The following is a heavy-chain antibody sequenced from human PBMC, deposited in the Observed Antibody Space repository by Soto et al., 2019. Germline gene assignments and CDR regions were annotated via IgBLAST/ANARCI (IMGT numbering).Heavy chain of an antibody. CDR1: DGAITSPAHY. CDR3: ARVQTTVTTYFFDY. CDR2: IFYSGTT. J-gene: IGHJ4*02. V-gene: IGHV4-31*03. Sequence: QVQLQESGPGLVKPSQTLSLTCTVSDGAITSPAHYWSWIRQHPGKVLEWIAYIFYSGTTYYSPSLKSRTTISIDTSKNQFSLKLSSVTAADTAVYYCARVQTTVTTYFFDYWGQGTLVTVSS. D-gene: IGHD4-17*01.